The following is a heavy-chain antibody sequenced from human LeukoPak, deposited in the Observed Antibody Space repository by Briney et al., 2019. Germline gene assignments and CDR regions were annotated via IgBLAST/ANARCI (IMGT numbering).Heavy chain of an antibody. CDR3: AKTIIVVPAVFRGFDP. CDR1: GFTFSNYA. D-gene: IGHD2-2*01. CDR2: ISGSGGST. V-gene: IGHV3-23*01. Sequence: GGSLRLSCAASGFTFSNYAMSCVRQAPGKGLEWVSSISGSGGSTHYADSVKGRFTISRDNSKDTPYLQMNSLRAEDTAVYYCAKTIIVVPAVFRGFDPWGQGTLVTVSS. J-gene: IGHJ5*02.